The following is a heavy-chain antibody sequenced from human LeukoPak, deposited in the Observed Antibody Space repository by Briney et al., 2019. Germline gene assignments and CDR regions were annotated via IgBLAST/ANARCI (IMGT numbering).Heavy chain of an antibody. V-gene: IGHV3-13*01. CDR2: IGIRGDT. CDR3: AKGVAAAAPYYYYYGMDV. CDR1: GFTFIDYD. Sequence: GGSLRLSCAASGFTFIDYDMHWVRQVIGKGLEWVSAIGIRGDTHYSGSVKGRFTISRENAESSLYLQMNSLRAEDTAVYYCAKGVAAAAPYYYYYGMDVWGQGTTVTVSS. D-gene: IGHD6-13*01. J-gene: IGHJ6*02.